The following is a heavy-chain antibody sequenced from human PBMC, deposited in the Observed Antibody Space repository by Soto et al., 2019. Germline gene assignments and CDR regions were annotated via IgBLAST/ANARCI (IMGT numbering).Heavy chain of an antibody. D-gene: IGHD1-26*01. V-gene: IGHV3-23*01. CDR2: ISGSGGST. CDR1: GFTFSSYA. CDR3: TKGESLGGT. Sequence: EVQLLESGGGLVQPGGSLRLSCAASGFTFSSYAMSWVRQAPGKGLEWVSAISGSGGSTYYADSVKGRFTVSRDNSRNTLYLQMNSLRSEDTVVYYCTKGESLGGTRGQGSLVSVSS. J-gene: IGHJ4*02.